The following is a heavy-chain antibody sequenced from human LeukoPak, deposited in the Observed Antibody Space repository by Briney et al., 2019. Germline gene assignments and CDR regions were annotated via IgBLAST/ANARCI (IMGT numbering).Heavy chain of an antibody. CDR3: ATDVTMVRGVLDY. V-gene: IGHV3-30-3*01. CDR2: ISYDGGSNNK. D-gene: IGHD3-10*01. Sequence: PGGSLRLSCAASGFSFSSYAMHWVRQAPGKGLEWVAVISYDGGSNNKYYADSAKGRFTISRDNSKNTLYLQMNSLRAEDTAVYYCATDVTMVRGVLDYWGRGTLVTVSS. CDR1: GFSFSSYA. J-gene: IGHJ4*02.